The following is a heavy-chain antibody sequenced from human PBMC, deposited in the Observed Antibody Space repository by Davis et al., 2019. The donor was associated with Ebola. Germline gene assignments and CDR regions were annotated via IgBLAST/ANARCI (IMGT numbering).Heavy chain of an antibody. Sequence: PSETLSLTCTVSGGSISSHYWSWIRQPPGKGLEWIGYIYYSGSTNYNPSLKSRVTISVDTSKNQFSLKLSSVTAADTAVYYCARVAPYYDFWSGYYRDWYFDLWGRGTLVTVSS. CDR2: IYYSGST. CDR3: ARVAPYYDFWSGYYRDWYFDL. V-gene: IGHV4-59*11. D-gene: IGHD3-3*01. J-gene: IGHJ2*01. CDR1: GGSISSHY.